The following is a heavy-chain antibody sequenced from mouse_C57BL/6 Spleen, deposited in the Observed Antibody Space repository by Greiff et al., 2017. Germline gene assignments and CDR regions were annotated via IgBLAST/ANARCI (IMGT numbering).Heavy chain of an antibody. CDR3: AISYYGSSYLYYCDY. V-gene: IGHV1-80*01. CDR1: GYAFSSYW. CDR2: IYPGDGDT. J-gene: IGHJ2*01. D-gene: IGHD1-1*01. Sequence: VQVVESGAELVKPGASVKISCKASGYAFSSYWMNWVKQRPGKGLEWIGQIYPGDGDTNYNGKFKGKATLTADKSSSTAYMQLSSLTSEDSAVYFCAISYYGSSYLYYCDYWGEGSTLTVSS.